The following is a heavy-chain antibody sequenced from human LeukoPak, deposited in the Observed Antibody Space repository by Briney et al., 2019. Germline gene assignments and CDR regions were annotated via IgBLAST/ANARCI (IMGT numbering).Heavy chain of an antibody. CDR1: GFTFSSYS. CDR2: IYSGGST. V-gene: IGHV3-53*01. Sequence: PGGSLRLSCAASGFTFSSYSMNWVRQAPGKGLEWVSVIYSGGSTYYADSVKGRFTISRDNSKNTLYLQMNSLRAEDTAVYYCARAPACRAAAGCYYFDYWGQGTLVTVSS. J-gene: IGHJ4*02. CDR3: ARAPACRAAAGCYYFDY. D-gene: IGHD6-13*01.